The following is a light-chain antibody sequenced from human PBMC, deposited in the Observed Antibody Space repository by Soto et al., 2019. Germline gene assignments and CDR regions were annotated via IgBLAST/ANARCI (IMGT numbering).Light chain of an antibody. CDR3: QQYGTTPWT. Sequence: EIVLTQSPVTLSLSPGGRATLSCRASQSVRNDHVAWYQQKTGQAPRLPISRAVTRAIGIPDRFSGSGSGTGFTLTISSLEPEDFALYYCQQYGTTPWTFGQGTKV. V-gene: IGKV3-20*01. CDR2: RAV. J-gene: IGKJ1*01. CDR1: QSVRNDH.